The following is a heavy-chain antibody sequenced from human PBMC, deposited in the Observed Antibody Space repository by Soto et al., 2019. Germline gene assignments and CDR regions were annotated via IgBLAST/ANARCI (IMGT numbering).Heavy chain of an antibody. V-gene: IGHV3-33*01. J-gene: IGHJ5*02. CDR2: IWYDGSNK. Sequence: GGSLRLSCAASGFTFSSYGMHWVRQAPGKGLEWVAVIWYDGSNKYCADSVKGRFTISRDNSKNTLYLQMNSLRAEDTAVYYCARDMGVVVPAANWFDPWGQGTLVTVSS. CDR3: ARDMGVVVPAANWFDP. D-gene: IGHD2-2*01. CDR1: GFTFSSYG.